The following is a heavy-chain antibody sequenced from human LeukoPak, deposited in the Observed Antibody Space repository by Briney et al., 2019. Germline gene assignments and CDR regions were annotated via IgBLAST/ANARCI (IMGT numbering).Heavy chain of an antibody. CDR3: AKSGSPYWYFVL. D-gene: IGHD1-26*01. CDR2: IYYSGST. CDR1: GASISSYY. V-gene: IGHV4-59*08. J-gene: IGHJ2*01. Sequence: SETLSLTCTVSGASISSYYWSWIRQPPGKGLEWIGCIYYSGSTNYNPSLKSRVTISVDTSKNQFSLKLSPVTAADTAVYYCAKSGSPYWYFVLWGRGSVVIVSS.